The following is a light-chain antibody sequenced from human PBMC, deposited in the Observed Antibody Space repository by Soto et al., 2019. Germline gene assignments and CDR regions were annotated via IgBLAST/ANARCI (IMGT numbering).Light chain of an antibody. J-gene: IGKJ4*01. CDR1: QDISKY. CDR3: QQYENLPLT. CDR2: DAS. Sequence: DIQLAQSPSSLSASVGDRVTIPCQASQDISKYLNWYQQKPGKAPKLLIYDASNLETGIPSRFSGSGSGTNFSLTITRLQPEDIATYYCQQYENLPLTFGGGTQVDIK. V-gene: IGKV1-33*01.